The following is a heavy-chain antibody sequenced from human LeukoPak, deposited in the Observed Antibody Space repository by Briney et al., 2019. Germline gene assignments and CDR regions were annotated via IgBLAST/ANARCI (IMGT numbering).Heavy chain of an antibody. CDR2: IYSSGST. CDR3: AREDSAAYCSSTNCYGFDY. Sequence: PSETLSLTCTVSSGSISSYFWTWIRQPAGKGLEWIGRIYSSGSTNYNLSLKSRVIISVDKSKNQLSLKLSSVTAADTAVYYCAREDSAAYCSSTNCYGFDYWGQGTLVTVSS. J-gene: IGHJ4*02. CDR1: SGSISSYF. V-gene: IGHV4-4*07. D-gene: IGHD2-2*01.